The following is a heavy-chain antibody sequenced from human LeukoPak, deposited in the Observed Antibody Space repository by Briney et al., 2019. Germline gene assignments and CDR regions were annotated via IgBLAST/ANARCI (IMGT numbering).Heavy chain of an antibody. J-gene: IGHJ4*02. CDR1: GDSIFTNNVA. Sequence: SQTLSLTCAISGDSIFTNNVAWNWIRQSPTRGLEWLGRTYYRSKWSFDYAVSVKSRITINADTSKNQFSLQLSSVTPEDTAVYYCARGKYTSFDNWGQGTLVTVSS. V-gene: IGHV6-1*01. CDR3: ARGKYTSFDN. CDR2: TYYRSKWSF. D-gene: IGHD6-6*01.